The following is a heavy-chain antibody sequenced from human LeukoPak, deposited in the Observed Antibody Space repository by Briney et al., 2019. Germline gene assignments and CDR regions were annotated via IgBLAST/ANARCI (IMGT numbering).Heavy chain of an antibody. Sequence: GGSLRLSCAGSGFTLRSYAMSWVRQSPVKGLAWVSAISDSGDGTYYADSVKARFTISRDNSKNTVYLEMSSLRAEDTAVYYCVREVSAWPKNWFDPWGQGTLVTVSS. CDR1: GFTLRSYA. CDR2: ISDSGDGT. D-gene: IGHD3-3*01. J-gene: IGHJ5*02. V-gene: IGHV3-23*01. CDR3: VREVSAWPKNWFDP.